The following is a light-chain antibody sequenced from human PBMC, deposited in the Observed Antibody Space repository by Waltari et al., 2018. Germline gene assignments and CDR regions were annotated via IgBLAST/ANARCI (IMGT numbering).Light chain of an antibody. Sequence: QSALTQPASVSGSPGQSITISCTGTSSDVGGYNYVSWYQQHPGKAPKLMIYDVSNRPSGVSNRFSGPKSGNTASLTISGLQAEDEADYYCCSYTSSSTPYVFGTGTKVTVL. CDR2: DVS. J-gene: IGLJ1*01. V-gene: IGLV2-14*01. CDR1: SSDVGGYNY. CDR3: CSYTSSSTPYV.